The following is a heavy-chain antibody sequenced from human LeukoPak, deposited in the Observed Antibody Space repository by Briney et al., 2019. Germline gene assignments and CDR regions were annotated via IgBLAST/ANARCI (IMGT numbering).Heavy chain of an antibody. Sequence: SETLSLTCTVSGGSISSYYWSWIRQPAGKGLKWIGRIYTSGSTNYNPSLKSRVTMSVDTSKNQFSLKLSSVTAADTAVYYCAREGNYDFWSGYPFTGFDYWGQGTLVTVSS. V-gene: IGHV4-4*07. CDR3: AREGNYDFWSGYPFTGFDY. J-gene: IGHJ4*02. D-gene: IGHD3-3*01. CDR2: IYTSGST. CDR1: GGSISSYY.